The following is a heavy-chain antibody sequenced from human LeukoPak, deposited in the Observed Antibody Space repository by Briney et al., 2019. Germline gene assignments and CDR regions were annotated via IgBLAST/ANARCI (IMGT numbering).Heavy chain of an antibody. Sequence: SETLSLTCTVSGGSISSSSYYWGWIRQPPGKGLEWIGSIYYSGSTYYNPSLKSRVTISVDKSKNQFSLKLSSVTAADTAVYYCARLRLGEFLVFDYWGQGTLVTVSS. J-gene: IGHJ4*02. V-gene: IGHV4-39*07. D-gene: IGHD3-16*01. CDR1: GGSISSSSYY. CDR3: ARLRLGEFLVFDY. CDR2: IYYSGST.